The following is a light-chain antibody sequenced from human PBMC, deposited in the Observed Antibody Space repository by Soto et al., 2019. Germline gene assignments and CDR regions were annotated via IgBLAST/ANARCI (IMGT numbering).Light chain of an antibody. CDR2: GAT. J-gene: IGKJ4*01. CDR1: QCVTSNY. CDR3: QQYGSSPT. V-gene: IGKV3-20*01. Sequence: EVVLTQSPGTLSLSPGERATLSCRAIQCVTSNYLAWYQQQPGPAPRLPIFGATTRATGLPDRFSGSGSGTDSTLTISRLEPEDFAVYYCQQYGSSPTFGGGTKVDI.